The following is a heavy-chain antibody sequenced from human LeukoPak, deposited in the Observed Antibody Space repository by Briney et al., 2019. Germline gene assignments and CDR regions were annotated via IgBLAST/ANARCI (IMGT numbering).Heavy chain of an antibody. CDR1: GGSISSGSYY. D-gene: IGHD3-10*01. CDR2: IYTSGST. Sequence: SETLSLTCTVSGGSISSGSYYWSWIRQPAGKGLEWIGRIYTSGSTNYNPSLKSRVTISVDTSKNQFSLKLSSVTAADTAVYYCARATFGKLLIDYWGQGTLVTVSS. J-gene: IGHJ4*02. CDR3: ARATFGKLLIDY. V-gene: IGHV4-61*02.